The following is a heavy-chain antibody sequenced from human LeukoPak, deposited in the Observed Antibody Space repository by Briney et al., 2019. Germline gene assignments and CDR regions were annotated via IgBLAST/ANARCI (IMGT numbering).Heavy chain of an antibody. CDR1: GFTFSSYW. Sequence: GGALRLSCAASGFTFSSYWMHWVRQVSGKGLVWVSRIHGDGTITNYEDSVKGRFTISRDNARNTLYLLMHSLRAEDTAIYYCARNFVGSITSDFDSWGQGTQVTVSS. V-gene: IGHV3-74*01. CDR3: ARNFVGSITSDFDS. D-gene: IGHD1-26*01. J-gene: IGHJ4*02. CDR2: IHGDGTIT.